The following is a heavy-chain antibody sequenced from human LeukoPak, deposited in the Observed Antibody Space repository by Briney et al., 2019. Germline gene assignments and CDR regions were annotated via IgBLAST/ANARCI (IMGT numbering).Heavy chain of an antibody. CDR1: GFTFSSYA. J-gene: IGHJ4*02. CDR3: ATTNHCSGGSCSSWSPDS. V-gene: IGHV3-30-3*01. Sequence: PGGSLRLSCGASGFTFSSYAMHWVRQAPGKGLEWVAVDSYDGNYKYYLDSVKGRFTISRDNSKNTLNLQMNSLRPEDTALYYCATTNHCSGGSCSSWSPDSWGQGTLVIVSS. D-gene: IGHD2-15*01. CDR2: DSYDGNYK.